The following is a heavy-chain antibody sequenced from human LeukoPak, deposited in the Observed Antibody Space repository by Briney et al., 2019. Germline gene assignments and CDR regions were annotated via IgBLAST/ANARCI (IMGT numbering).Heavy chain of an antibody. J-gene: IGHJ4*02. CDR1: GYTFTSYY. CDR3: AKVRVSIAVALKPDFDY. CDR2: INPSGGST. D-gene: IGHD6-19*01. V-gene: IGHV1-46*01. Sequence: ASVKVSCKASGYTFTSYYMHWVRQAPGQGLEWMGIINPSGGSTSYAQKFQGRVTMIRDTSTSTVYMELSSLRSEDTAVYYCAKVRVSIAVALKPDFDYWGQGTLVTVSS.